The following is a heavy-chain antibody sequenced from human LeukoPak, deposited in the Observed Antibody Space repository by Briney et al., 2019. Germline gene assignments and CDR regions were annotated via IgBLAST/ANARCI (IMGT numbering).Heavy chain of an antibody. Sequence: GRSLRLSCVASGFTFSSYGMHWVRQAPGKGLEWVAVIWYDGRNKYYADSVKGRFTISRDNSKNTLYLQMNSLRAEDTAVYYCARGQGWFGELFPVDYWGQGTLVTVSS. V-gene: IGHV3-33*01. CDR2: IWYDGRNK. CDR1: GFTFSSYG. J-gene: IGHJ4*02. CDR3: ARGQGWFGELFPVDY. D-gene: IGHD3-10*01.